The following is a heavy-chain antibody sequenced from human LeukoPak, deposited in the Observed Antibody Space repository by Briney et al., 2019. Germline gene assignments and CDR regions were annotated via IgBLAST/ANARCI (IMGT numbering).Heavy chain of an antibody. V-gene: IGHV3-23*01. D-gene: IGHD2-15*01. CDR2: INGGGGNT. CDR3: AKGGTDSCHSHESY. J-gene: IGHJ4*02. Sequence: GGSLRLSCAASGFTFNSYVMSWVRQAPGKGLEWVSAINGGGGNTYYADSVKGRFTISRDYSKNTLYLQMSSLRAEDTALYYCAKGGTDSCHSHESYWGQGTLVTVSS. CDR1: GFTFNSYV.